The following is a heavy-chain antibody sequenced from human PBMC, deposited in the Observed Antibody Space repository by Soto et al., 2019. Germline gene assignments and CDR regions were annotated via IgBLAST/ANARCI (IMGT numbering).Heavy chain of an antibody. CDR3: TRHAIIPKLRYGMDV. Sequence: SETLSLTYTVSGGSISGYYWSWIRQPPGGGLEWIGYIFYRGNTLYTPSLQSRVAISVDTSKNQFSLRLSSVTAADTAVYYCTRHAIIPKLRYGMDVWGQGATGT. CDR2: IFYRGNT. J-gene: IGHJ6*02. CDR1: GGSISGYY. V-gene: IGHV4-59*01. D-gene: IGHD2-15*01.